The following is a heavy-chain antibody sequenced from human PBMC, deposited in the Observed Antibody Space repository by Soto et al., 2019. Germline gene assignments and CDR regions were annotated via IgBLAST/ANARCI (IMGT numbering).Heavy chain of an antibody. CDR2: IWYDGSNK. V-gene: IGHV3-33*01. CDR1: GFTFSSYG. CDR3: ARESGYRDTAMVPPYFDY. D-gene: IGHD5-18*01. J-gene: IGHJ4*02. Sequence: QVQLVESGGGVVQPGRSLRLSCAASGFTFSSYGMHWVRQAPGKGLEWVAVIWYDGSNKYYADSVKGRFTISRDNSKNTLYLQMNSLRAEDTAVYYCARESGYRDTAMVPPYFDYWGQGTLVTVSS.